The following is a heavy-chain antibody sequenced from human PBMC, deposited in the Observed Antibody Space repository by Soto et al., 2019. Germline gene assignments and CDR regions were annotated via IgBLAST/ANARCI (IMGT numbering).Heavy chain of an antibody. J-gene: IGHJ4*02. CDR1: GFIFNNYA. V-gene: IGHV3-30-3*01. CDR3: ASQLLTIGSFDY. Sequence: QVQLVESGGGVVQPGGSLRLSCAASGFIFNNYAMHWVRQAPGKGLEWVAVISYDGSNKYYADSVKGRFTISRDKSKNTLYLQMNSLRAEDTAVYYCASQLLTIGSFDYWGQGTLVTVSS. D-gene: IGHD2-2*01. CDR2: ISYDGSNK.